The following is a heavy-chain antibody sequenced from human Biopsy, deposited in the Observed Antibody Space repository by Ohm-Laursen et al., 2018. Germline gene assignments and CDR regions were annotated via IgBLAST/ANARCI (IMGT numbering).Heavy chain of an antibody. J-gene: IGHJ5*02. V-gene: IGHV3-74*01. CDR2: IDSDGTNT. CDR3: AREREVGYGDYVGH. Sequence: GSLRLSCAASGFTFRSYWMHWVRQAPGKGLVWVSRIDSDGTNTNYADSVKGRFTISRVNAKDTLYLQMNGLRAEDTAVYYCAREREVGYGDYVGHWGQGTMVTVSS. D-gene: IGHD4-17*01. CDR1: GFTFRSYW.